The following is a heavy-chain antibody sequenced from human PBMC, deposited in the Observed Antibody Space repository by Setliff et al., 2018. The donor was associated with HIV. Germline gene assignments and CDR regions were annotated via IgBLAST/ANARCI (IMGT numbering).Heavy chain of an antibody. CDR1: GGSMSSYY. D-gene: IGHD3-3*01. CDR3: ARDNYYNFWSGYWGMDV. J-gene: IGHJ6*02. Sequence: KTSETLSLTCNVSGGSMSSYYWSWIRQPPGKGLEWIGSIYYTGSTDYNPSLISRVTMSVDTSKNQFSLRLSSVTAADTAVYYCARDNYYNFWSGYWGMDVWGQGTTVTVSS. V-gene: IGHV4-59*12. CDR2: IYYTGST.